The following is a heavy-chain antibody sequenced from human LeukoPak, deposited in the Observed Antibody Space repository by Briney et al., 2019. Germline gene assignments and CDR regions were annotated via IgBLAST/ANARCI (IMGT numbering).Heavy chain of an antibody. D-gene: IGHD3-10*01. Sequence: GESLKISCKGSGYSFTSYWIGWVRQMPGKGLEWMGIIYPGDSDTRYSPSFQGQVTISADKSISTAYLQWSSLKASDTAMYYCTRHPNLLLWFGELSSWFDPWGQGTLVTVSS. V-gene: IGHV5-51*01. J-gene: IGHJ5*02. CDR1: GYSFTSYW. CDR3: TRHPNLLLWFGELSSWFDP. CDR2: IYPGDSDT.